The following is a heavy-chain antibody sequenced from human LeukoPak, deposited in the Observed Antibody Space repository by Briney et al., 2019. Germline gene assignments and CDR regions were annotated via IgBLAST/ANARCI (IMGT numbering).Heavy chain of an antibody. Sequence: PGGSLRLSCAASGFTVSSNYMSWVRQAPGKGLEWVSVIYSGGSTYYADSVKGRFTISRDNSKNTLYLQMNSLRAEDTAVYYCARDRYSSGWYRNGLDAFDIWGQGTMVTVSS. CDR3: ARDRYSSGWYRNGLDAFDI. D-gene: IGHD6-19*01. CDR1: GFTVSSNY. CDR2: IYSGGST. V-gene: IGHV3-66*01. J-gene: IGHJ3*02.